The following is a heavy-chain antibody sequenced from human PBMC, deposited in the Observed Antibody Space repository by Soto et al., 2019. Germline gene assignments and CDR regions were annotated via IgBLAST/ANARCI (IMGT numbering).Heavy chain of an antibody. CDR3: ARDQESITDRILQY. CDR1: GDTFASFG. J-gene: IGHJ4*02. CDR2: ISAYNGNT. V-gene: IGHV1-18*01. D-gene: IGHD3-10*01. Sequence: ASVKVSCKASGDTFASFGFSWLRQAPGQGLEWLGWISAYNGNTHYAQKVRDRVTLTTDTSTNTAYMELRSLTSDDTAVYYCARDQESITDRILQYWGQGTRVTVSS.